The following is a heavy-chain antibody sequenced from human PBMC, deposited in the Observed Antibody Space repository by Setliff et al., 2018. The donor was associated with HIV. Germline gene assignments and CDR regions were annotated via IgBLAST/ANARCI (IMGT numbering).Heavy chain of an antibody. J-gene: IGHJ3*02. D-gene: IGHD3-3*01. CDR2: INPSGGST. CDR1: GYNFDDNS. CDR3: ARVRPKNRYYNFWSGYFGAFDI. V-gene: IGHV1-46*02. Sequence: GASVKVSCKASGYNFDDNSINWVRQAPGQGLEWMGMINPSGGSTSYAQKFQGRVTMTRDTSTSTVYMELSSLRSEDTAVYYCARVRPKNRYYNFWSGYFGAFDIWGQGTMVTVSS.